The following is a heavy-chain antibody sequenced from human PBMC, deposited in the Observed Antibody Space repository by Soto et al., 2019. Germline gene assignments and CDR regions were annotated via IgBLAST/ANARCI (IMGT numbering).Heavy chain of an antibody. V-gene: IGHV4-34*01. CDR2: INHSGST. CDR1: GGSFSGYY. J-gene: IGHJ3*02. D-gene: IGHD6-19*01. CDR3: ARTGYSSGWYKAAFDI. Sequence: LSLTCAVYGGSFSGYYWSWIRQPPGKGLEWIGEINHSGSTNYNPSLKSRVTISVDTSKNQFSLKLSSVTAADTAVYYCARTGYSSGWYKAAFDIWGQGTMVTVSS.